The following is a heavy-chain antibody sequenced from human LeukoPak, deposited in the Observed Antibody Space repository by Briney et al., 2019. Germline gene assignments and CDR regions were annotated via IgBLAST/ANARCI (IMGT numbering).Heavy chain of an antibody. V-gene: IGHV4-30-2*01. CDR2: IYHSGST. CDR3: ARPYSSSWAYFDY. D-gene: IGHD6-13*01. Sequence: SQTLSLTCTVSGGSISSGGYYWSWIRQPPGKGLEWIGYIYHSGSTYYNPSLKSRVTISVDRSKNQFSLKLSSVTAADTAVYYCARPYSSSWAYFDYWGQGTLVTVSS. CDR1: GGSISSGGYY. J-gene: IGHJ4*02.